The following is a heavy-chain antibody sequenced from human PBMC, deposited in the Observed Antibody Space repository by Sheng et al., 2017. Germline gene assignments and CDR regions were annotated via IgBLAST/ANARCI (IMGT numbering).Heavy chain of an antibody. J-gene: IGHJ3*02. V-gene: IGHV1-18*01. CDR1: GYTFTTYG. CDR3: ARKPHQGALDI. Sequence: QVQLVQSGAEVKKPGASVKVSCKASGYTFTTYGITWVRQAPGQGLEWMGWISANNGDTHYAQKVQDRVTLTTDTSTTTAYMELRSLSSDDTAVYYCARKPHQGALDIWGQGTVVTVSS. CDR2: ISANNGDT.